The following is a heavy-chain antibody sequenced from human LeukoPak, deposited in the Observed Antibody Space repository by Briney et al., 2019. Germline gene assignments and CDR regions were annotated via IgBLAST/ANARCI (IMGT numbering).Heavy chain of an antibody. CDR1: GFTFSTYA. CDR2: ISHGGDSA. Sequence: GGSLRLSCTASGFTFSTYAMTWVGQAPGKGLEWVSVISHGGDSAWCADSVKGRFTISRDNSKSMLFLQMNSLRADDTAIYYCAKGRSGWYEGLDYWGQGILVTVSS. J-gene: IGHJ4*02. V-gene: IGHV3-23*01. D-gene: IGHD6-19*01. CDR3: AKGRSGWYEGLDY.